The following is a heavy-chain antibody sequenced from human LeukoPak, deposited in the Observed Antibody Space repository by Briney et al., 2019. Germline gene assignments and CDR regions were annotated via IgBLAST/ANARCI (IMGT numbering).Heavy chain of an antibody. V-gene: IGHV1-24*01. CDR1: GFTLTELS. Sequence: SVKVSCKVSGFTLTELSMHWVRQAPGKGLEWMGGFDPEDGETIYAQKFKGRVTMTEDTSTDTAYMELSSLRSEDTAVYYCATGPVGYDYVWGSYRHYFDYWGQGTLVTVSS. CDR3: ATGPVGYDYVWGSYRHYFDY. CDR2: FDPEDGET. D-gene: IGHD3-16*02. J-gene: IGHJ4*02.